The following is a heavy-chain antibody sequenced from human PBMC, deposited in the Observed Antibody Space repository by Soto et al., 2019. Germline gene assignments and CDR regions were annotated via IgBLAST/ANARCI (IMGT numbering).Heavy chain of an antibody. J-gene: IGHJ6*02. D-gene: IGHD6-13*01. Sequence: GGSLRLSCAASGFTFSSYWMHWVRQAPGKGLVWVSRINSDGSSTSYADSVKGRFTISRDNAKNTLYLQMNSLRAEDTAVYYCARGPRVAAAGMWWPLGPYYYYGMDVWGQGTTVTVSS. CDR2: INSDGSST. V-gene: IGHV3-74*01. CDR1: GFTFSSYW. CDR3: ARGPRVAAAGMWWPLGPYYYYGMDV.